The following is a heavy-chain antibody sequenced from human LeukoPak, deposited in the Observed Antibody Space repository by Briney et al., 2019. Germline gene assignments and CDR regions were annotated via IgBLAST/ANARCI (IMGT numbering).Heavy chain of an antibody. J-gene: IGHJ4*02. D-gene: IGHD5-24*01. CDR2: ISYDGSNK. V-gene: IGHV3-30*18. Sequence: GGSLRLSCAASGFTFSSYAMHWVRQAPGKGLEWVAVISYDGSNKYYADSVKGRFTIPRDNSKNTLYLQVNSLRAEDTAVYYCAKENRERDFDYWGQGTLVTVSS. CDR1: GFTFSSYA. CDR3: AKENRERDFDY.